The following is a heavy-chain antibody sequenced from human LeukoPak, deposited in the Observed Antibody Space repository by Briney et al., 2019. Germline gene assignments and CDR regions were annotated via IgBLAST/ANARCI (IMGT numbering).Heavy chain of an antibody. CDR2: IYYSGST. CDR1: GGSVSSHY. V-gene: IGHV4-59*02. CDR3: ARGRGTMVRGVPNSFDP. Sequence: SETLSLTCTVSGGSVSSHYWSWIRQPPGKGLEWIGYIYYSGSTNYNPSLKSRVTISVDTSKNQFSLKLSSVTAADTAVYYCARGRGTMVRGVPNSFDPWGQGTLVTVSS. J-gene: IGHJ5*02. D-gene: IGHD3-10*01.